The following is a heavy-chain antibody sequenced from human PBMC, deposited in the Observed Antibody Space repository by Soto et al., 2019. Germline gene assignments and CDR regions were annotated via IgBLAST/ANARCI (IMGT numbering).Heavy chain of an antibody. CDR1: GLNLIDYT. V-gene: IGHV3-43*01. CDR3: VKAGKFKAFDV. Sequence: VQLVESGGVAVQAGGSLRLSCVASGLNLIDYTMHWVRQVPGKGLEWVSLISWNGDSSDYADSVKSRFTISRDNTKNSLYLQMTTPRTDDTALYFCVKAGKFKAFDVWGQGTLVTVSS. D-gene: IGHD1-26*01. CDR2: ISWNGDSS. J-gene: IGHJ3*01.